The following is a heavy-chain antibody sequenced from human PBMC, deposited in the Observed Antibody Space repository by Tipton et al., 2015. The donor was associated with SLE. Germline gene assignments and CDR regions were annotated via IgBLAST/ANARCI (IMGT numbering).Heavy chain of an antibody. CDR1: GGSISSGSYY. J-gene: IGHJ4*02. V-gene: IGHV4-61*09. D-gene: IGHD6-19*01. CDR3: VRGAYSGGWFGDS. CDR2: IYTSGST. Sequence: TLSLTCTVSGGSISSGSYYWNWIRQPAGKGLEWIGHIYTSGSTNYNPSLKSRVTMSVDMSKNQFSLKLGSVTATDTAFYYCVRGAYSGGWFGDSWGQGTLVTVSS.